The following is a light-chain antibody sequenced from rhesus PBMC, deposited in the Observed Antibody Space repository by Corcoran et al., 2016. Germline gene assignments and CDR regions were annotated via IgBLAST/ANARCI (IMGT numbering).Light chain of an antibody. CDR1: QGISKY. Sequence: DIQMTQSPSSLSASVGDTVTIPCQASQGISKYLAWYQQKPGKAPKLLIYDASTLQRGVPSRLSGSGSWTEVTLTISSLQPEDFATYYCQQHNSYPLTFGGGTKVELK. J-gene: IGKJ4*01. CDR2: DAS. CDR3: QQHNSYPLT. V-gene: IGKV1-25*01.